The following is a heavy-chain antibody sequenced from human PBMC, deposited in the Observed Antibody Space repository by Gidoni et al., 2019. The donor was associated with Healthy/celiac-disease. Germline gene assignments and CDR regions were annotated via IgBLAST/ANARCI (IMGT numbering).Heavy chain of an antibody. CDR1: GYTFTSYA. CDR3: ARDFQQQLFQVPGD. CDR2: INAGNGNT. D-gene: IGHD6-13*01. Sequence: KASGYTFTSYAMHWVRQAPGQRLEWMGWINAGNGNTKYSQKFQGRVTITRDTSASTAYMELSSLRSEDTAVYYCARDFQQQLFQVPGDWGQGTLVTVSS. J-gene: IGHJ4*02. V-gene: IGHV1-3*01.